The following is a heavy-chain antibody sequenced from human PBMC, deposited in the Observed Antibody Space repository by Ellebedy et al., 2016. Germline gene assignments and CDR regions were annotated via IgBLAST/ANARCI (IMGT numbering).Heavy chain of an antibody. CDR1: GFTFSSYG. D-gene: IGHD3-10*01. CDR2: ISYDGSNK. V-gene: IGHV3-30*18. J-gene: IGHJ4*02. Sequence: GGSLRLXXAASGFTFSSYGMHWVRQAPGKGLEWVAVISYDGSNKYYADSVKGRFTISRDNSKNTLYLQMNSLRAEDTAVYYCAKLALLWFGELPPPDFDYWGQGTLVTVSS. CDR3: AKLALLWFGELPPPDFDY.